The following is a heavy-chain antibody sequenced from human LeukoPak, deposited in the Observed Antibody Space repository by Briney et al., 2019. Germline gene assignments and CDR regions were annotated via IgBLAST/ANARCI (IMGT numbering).Heavy chain of an antibody. Sequence: SETLSLTCAVSGGSISSGGYSWSWIRQPPGKGLEWIGYIYHSGSTNYNPSLKSRVTISVDTSKNQFSLKLSSVTAADTAVYYCARDMVGLQLRWFDPWGQGTLVTVSS. CDR3: ARDMVGLQLRWFDP. J-gene: IGHJ5*02. D-gene: IGHD5-24*01. V-gene: IGHV4-30-2*01. CDR1: GGSISSGGYS. CDR2: IYHSGST.